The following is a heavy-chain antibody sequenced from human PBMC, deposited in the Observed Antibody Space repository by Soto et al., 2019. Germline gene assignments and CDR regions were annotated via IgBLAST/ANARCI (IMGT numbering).Heavy chain of an antibody. Sequence: PSETLSLTCAVSGGSISSGGYSWSWIRQPPGKGLEWIGYIYHSGSTYYNPSLKSRVTISVDRSKNQFSLKLSSVTAADTAVYYCASHLTYYDGSGSYRHWEWLDPWGQGTLVTVSS. CDR1: GGSISSGGYS. J-gene: IGHJ5*02. CDR2: IYHSGST. D-gene: IGHD3-10*01. CDR3: ASHLTYYDGSGSYRHWEWLDP. V-gene: IGHV4-30-2*01.